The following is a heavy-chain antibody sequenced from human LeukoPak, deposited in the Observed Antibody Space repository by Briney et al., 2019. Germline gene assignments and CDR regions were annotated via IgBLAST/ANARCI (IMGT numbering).Heavy chain of an antibody. J-gene: IGHJ6*03. V-gene: IGHV1-69*13. D-gene: IGHD2-2*01. CDR3: ASRDCSSTSCYLTVSYYYYMDV. CDR1: GYTFTGYY. CDR2: IIPIFGTA. Sequence: SVKVSCKASGYTFTGYYMHWVRQAPGQGLEWMGWIIPIFGTANYAQKFQGRVTITADESTSTAYMELSSLRSEDTAVYYCASRDCSSTSCYLTVSYYYYMDVWGKGTTVTISS.